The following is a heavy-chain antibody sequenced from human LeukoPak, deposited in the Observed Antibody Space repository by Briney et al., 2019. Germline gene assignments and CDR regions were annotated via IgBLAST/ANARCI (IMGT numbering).Heavy chain of an antibody. CDR2: FYYTGST. CDR3: ARRSGTYHAFDI. J-gene: IGHJ3*02. Sequence: PSETLSPTCTVSGGSISGNGYYWGWIRQPPGKGLEWIGSFYYTGSTFYSPSLKSRVTISVDTSKNQFSLKLRSVTAADTAVFYCARRSGTYHAFDIWGQGTMVTVSS. D-gene: IGHD1-26*01. V-gene: IGHV4-39*01. CDR1: GGSISGNGYY.